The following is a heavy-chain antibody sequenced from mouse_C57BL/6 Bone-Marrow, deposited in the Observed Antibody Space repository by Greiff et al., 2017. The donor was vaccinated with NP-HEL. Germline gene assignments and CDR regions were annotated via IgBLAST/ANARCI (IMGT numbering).Heavy chain of an antibody. CDR1: GYTFTSYT. Sequence: VKLQESGAELARPGASVKMSCKASGYTFTSYTMHWVKQRPGQGLEWIGYINPSSGYTKYNQKFKDKATLTADKSSSTAYMQLSSLTSEDSAVYYCARDYGNYFFDYWGQGTTLTVSS. D-gene: IGHD2-1*01. V-gene: IGHV1-4*01. CDR2: INPSSGYT. J-gene: IGHJ2*01. CDR3: ARDYGNYFFDY.